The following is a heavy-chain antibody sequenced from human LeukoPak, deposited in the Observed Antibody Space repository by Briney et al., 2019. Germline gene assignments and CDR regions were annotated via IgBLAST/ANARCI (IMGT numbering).Heavy chain of an antibody. CDR3: ASDYGSGSYRFDY. J-gene: IGHJ4*02. CDR1: GGPLSSYS. V-gene: IGHV4-59*13. Sequence: SETLSLTCTVSGGPLSSYSWSWIRQSPGKGLEWIGYIFISGSTIYNPSLNSRVTISIDMSKKQFSLKLSSVTAADTAVYYCASDYGSGSYRFDYWGQGTLVTVSS. CDR2: IFISGST. D-gene: IGHD3-10*01.